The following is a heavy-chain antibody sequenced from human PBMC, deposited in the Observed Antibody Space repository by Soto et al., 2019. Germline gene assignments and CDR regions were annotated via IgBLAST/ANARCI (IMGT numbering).Heavy chain of an antibody. J-gene: IGHJ4*02. CDR1: GYTFSNYA. Sequence: ASVKVSCKASGYTFSNYAIHWVRQAPGQRLEWMGWVNAGNGNTKSSQKFQGRVTITRDTSASTAYMELSSLRSEDTAVYYCARDAAVGLFDYWGQGTLVTVSS. V-gene: IGHV1-3*01. CDR2: VNAGNGNT. D-gene: IGHD1-26*01. CDR3: ARDAAVGLFDY.